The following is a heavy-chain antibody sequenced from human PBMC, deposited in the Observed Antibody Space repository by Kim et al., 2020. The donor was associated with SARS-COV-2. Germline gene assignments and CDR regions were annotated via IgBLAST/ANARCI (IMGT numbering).Heavy chain of an antibody. V-gene: IGHV3-33*01. CDR2: IWSGGSRI. CDR1: GFTFGNYG. Sequence: GGSLRLSCAASGFTFGNYGMHWARQAPGKGLEWLCIIWSGGSRIYCADSVKGRFTISRDNSRNSVSLQMNDPRVEDTALYFCARNFYEYGDFWGQGTLVTVSS. CDR3: ARNFYEYGDF. D-gene: IGHD3-16*01. J-gene: IGHJ4*02.